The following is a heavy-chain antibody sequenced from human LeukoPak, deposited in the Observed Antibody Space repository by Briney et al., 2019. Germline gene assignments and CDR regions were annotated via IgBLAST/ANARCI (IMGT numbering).Heavy chain of an antibody. J-gene: IGHJ6*03. CDR3: AKMRGQYYHSYYMDA. CDR2: IWYDGTKK. Sequence: GGSLRLSCAASGFSFSIYGMHWVRQTPGKGLEWVAVIWYDGTKKYYADSVKGRFTISRDNSKDTMYLQMNSLRAEDTAVYYCAKMRGQYYHSYYMDAWGKGTTVTVSS. V-gene: IGHV3-33*06. CDR1: GFSFSIYG.